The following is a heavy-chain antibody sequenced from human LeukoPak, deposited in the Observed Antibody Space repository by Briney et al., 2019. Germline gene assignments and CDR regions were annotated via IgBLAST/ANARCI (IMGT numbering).Heavy chain of an antibody. Sequence: GGSLRLSCAASGFTYSSYDMNWVRQAPGKGLEWVSTITGSGRTYYADSVTGRFTISRDNSKSTLYLQMNSLRAEDTAVYYCARGLGALLWFGETNYGMDVWGQGTTVTVSS. CDR1: GFTYSSYD. CDR3: ARGLGALLWFGETNYGMDV. J-gene: IGHJ6*02. D-gene: IGHD3-10*01. CDR2: ITGSGRT. V-gene: IGHV3-23*01.